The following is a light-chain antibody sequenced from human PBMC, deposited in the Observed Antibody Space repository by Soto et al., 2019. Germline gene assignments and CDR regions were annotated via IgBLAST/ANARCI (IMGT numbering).Light chain of an antibody. CDR1: QSVTSN. CDR3: QQYNNWPPT. V-gene: IGKV3-15*01. J-gene: IGKJ1*01. CDR2: DAS. Sequence: VVMTQSPATLSVSPGERATLSCRASQSVTSNFAWYQQKPGQPPSLLIYDASTRATGVPARFSVSGSGTEFTLTISSLQSEDFAVYYCQQYNNWPPTFGQGTKVEIK.